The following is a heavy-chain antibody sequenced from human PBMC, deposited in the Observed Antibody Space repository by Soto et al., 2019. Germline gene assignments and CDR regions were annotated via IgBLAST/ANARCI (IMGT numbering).Heavy chain of an antibody. Sequence: EVQLVESGGGLVQPGGSLRLSCAASGLTVSSNYMSWVRQAPGKGLEWVSVIYTGGSTYYADSVKGRFTISRGNSKNTLYLQMNSLRAEDTAVYYCARGLLSDYHGLGRYYNPGPFDYWGQGTLVTVSS. CDR2: IYTGGST. J-gene: IGHJ4*02. CDR3: ARGLLSDYHGLGRYYNPGPFDY. V-gene: IGHV3-66*01. D-gene: IGHD3-10*01. CDR1: GLTVSSNY.